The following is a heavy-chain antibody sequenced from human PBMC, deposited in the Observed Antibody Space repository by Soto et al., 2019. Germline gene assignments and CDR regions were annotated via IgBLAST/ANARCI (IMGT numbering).Heavy chain of an antibody. J-gene: IGHJ6*03. D-gene: IGHD3-3*01. V-gene: IGHV1-24*01. CDR1: GYTLTELS. CDR2: FDPEDGET. Sequence: ASVKVSCKVSGYTLTELSMHWVRQAPGKGLERMGGFDPEDGETIYAQKFQGRVTMTEDTSTDTAYTELSSLRSEDTAVYYCSTVDFWSGYYTTDYYYMDVWGKGTTVTVSS. CDR3: STVDFWSGYYTTDYYYMDV.